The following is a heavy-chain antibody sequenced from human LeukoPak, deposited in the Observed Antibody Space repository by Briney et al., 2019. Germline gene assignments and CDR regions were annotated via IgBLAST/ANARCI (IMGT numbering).Heavy chain of an antibody. CDR2: ISRSGTYT. Sequence: GGSLRLSCAASGFAFSIYAMTWVRQAPGKGLEWVSGISRSGTYTYYADSVKGRFTISRDNSKNTLYLQMNNLRAGDTAVYYCAKDRDAYGPYYFDHWGQGTLVTVSS. D-gene: IGHD3-10*01. CDR3: AKDRDAYGPYYFDH. CDR1: GFAFSIYA. J-gene: IGHJ4*02. V-gene: IGHV3-23*01.